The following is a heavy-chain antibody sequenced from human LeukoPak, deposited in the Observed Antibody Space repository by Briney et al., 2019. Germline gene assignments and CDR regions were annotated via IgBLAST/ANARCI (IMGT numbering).Heavy chain of an antibody. D-gene: IGHD1-26*01. J-gene: IGHJ4*02. CDR1: GFTFSSYW. CDR3: AGGIVGATPDY. CDR2: IKQDGSEK. V-gene: IGHV3-7*04. Sequence: PGGSLRLSCAASGFTFSSYWMSWVRQAPGKGLEWVANIKQDGSEKYYVDSVKGRFTISRDNAKNSLYLQMNSLRAEDTAVYYCAGGIVGATPDYWGQGTLVTVSS.